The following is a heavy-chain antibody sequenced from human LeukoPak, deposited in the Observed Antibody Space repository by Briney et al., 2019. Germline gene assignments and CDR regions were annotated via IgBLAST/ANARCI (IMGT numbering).Heavy chain of an antibody. CDR1: GFTFRNYA. J-gene: IGHJ5*02. V-gene: IGHV3-23*01. Sequence: GGSLRLSCTASGFTFRNYAMTGVGQAPGKGLEFVSAISGSGGSTYYADSVKGRFTIARDNSNNTLYLQMNSMRAEDTAVYYCAKGQSAGTRVFRWFDPWGQGTLVTVSS. CDR2: ISGSGGST. D-gene: IGHD6-13*01. CDR3: AKGQSAGTRVFRWFDP.